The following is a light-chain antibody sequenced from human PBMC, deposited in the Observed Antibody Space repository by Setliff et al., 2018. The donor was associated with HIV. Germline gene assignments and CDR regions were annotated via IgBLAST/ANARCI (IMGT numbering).Light chain of an antibody. CDR1: SSNIGSNP. CDR3: SSYAITNTLP. V-gene: IGLV1-44*01. Sequence: QSVLTQPPSASGAPGQRVTISCSGSSSNIGSNPVNWYQHLPGRAPKLLIYSNNQRPSGVPERFSGSKSGTSASLAISGLQSEDEDEADYYCSSYAITNTLPFGTGTKGTVL. J-gene: IGLJ1*01. CDR2: SNN.